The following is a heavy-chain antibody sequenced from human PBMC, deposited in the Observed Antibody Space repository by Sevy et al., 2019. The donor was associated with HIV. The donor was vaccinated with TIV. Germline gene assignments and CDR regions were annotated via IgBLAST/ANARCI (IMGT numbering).Heavy chain of an antibody. J-gene: IGHJ3*02. CDR2: ISFDGSNK. CDR3: ARGGWDIVVVPAAFDI. V-gene: IGHV3-30-3*01. CDR1: GFTFSGYT. Sequence: GGSLRLSCAASGFTFSGYTLHWVRQAPGKGLEWVAVISFDGSNKYYVDYVKGRFTISRDNSKNTLYLQMNSLRPEDTAVYYCARGGWDIVVVPAAFDIWGQGTMVTVSS. D-gene: IGHD2-2*01.